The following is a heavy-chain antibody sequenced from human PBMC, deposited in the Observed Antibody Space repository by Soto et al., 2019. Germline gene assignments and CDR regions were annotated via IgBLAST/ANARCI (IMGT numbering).Heavy chain of an antibody. CDR1: GFRFSSSW. Sequence: EVQLVESGGGLVQPGGSLRLSCAGSGFRFSSSWMSWIRQAPGKGLEWVAHINQGGSQKYYVDSAKGRFTISRDNAKTSLYLQMNNLRAEDTVTYYCASWADAADEDYFHHWGQGTLVTVSS. D-gene: IGHD3-16*01. CDR2: INQGGSQK. CDR3: ASWADAADEDYFHH. V-gene: IGHV3-7*03. J-gene: IGHJ1*01.